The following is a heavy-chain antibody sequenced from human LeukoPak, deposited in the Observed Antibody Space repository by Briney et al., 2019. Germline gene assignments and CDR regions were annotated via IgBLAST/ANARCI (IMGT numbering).Heavy chain of an antibody. CDR3: AREVLLWFGELNDAFDI. CDR2: TYYRSKWYN. Sequence: SQTLSLTCAISGDSVSSNSAAWNWIRQSPSRGLEWLGRTYYRSKWYNDYAVSVKSRITINPDTSKNQFSLQLNSVTPEDTAVYYCAREVLLWFGELNDAFDIWGQGTMVTVSS. CDR1: GDSVSSNSAA. V-gene: IGHV6-1*01. J-gene: IGHJ3*02. D-gene: IGHD3-10*01.